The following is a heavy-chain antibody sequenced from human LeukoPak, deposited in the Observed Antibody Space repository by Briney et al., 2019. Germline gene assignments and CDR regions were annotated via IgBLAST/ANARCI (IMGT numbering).Heavy chain of an antibody. CDR2: IWYDGINE. Sequence: GGSLRLSCAASGFTFSSYGMHWVRQAPGRGLAWVAVIWYDGINEYYADSVKGRFTVSRDNANNTLYLQMNSLRADDTAVYFCARDVAKWGRWPDYWGQGTLVTVSS. J-gene: IGHJ4*02. CDR3: ARDVAKWGRWPDY. CDR1: GFTFSSYG. V-gene: IGHV3-33*01. D-gene: IGHD7-27*01.